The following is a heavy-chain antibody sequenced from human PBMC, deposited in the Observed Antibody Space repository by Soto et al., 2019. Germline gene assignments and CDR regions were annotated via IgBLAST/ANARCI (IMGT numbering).Heavy chain of an antibody. Sequence: ASVKVSCKASGYTFTSYGISWVRQAPGQGLEWMGWISAYNGNTNYAQKLQGRVTMTTDTSTSTAYMELRSLRSDDTAVYYCARWGVVVVAATPIDDYYYGMDVWGQGTTVTVSS. CDR1: GYTFTSYG. V-gene: IGHV1-18*01. CDR3: ARWGVVVVAATPIDDYYYGMDV. CDR2: ISAYNGNT. J-gene: IGHJ6*02. D-gene: IGHD2-15*01.